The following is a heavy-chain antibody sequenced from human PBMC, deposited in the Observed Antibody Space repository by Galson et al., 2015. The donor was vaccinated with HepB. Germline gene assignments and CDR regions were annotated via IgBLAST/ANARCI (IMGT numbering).Heavy chain of an antibody. V-gene: IGHV7-4-1*02. CDR2: INTNTGNP. D-gene: IGHD3-9*01. J-gene: IGHJ6*02. Sequence: SVKVSCKASGYTFTSYAMNWVRQAPGQGLEWMGWINTNTGNPTYAQGFTGRFVSSLDTPVSTACLQISSLKAEDTAVYYCARDRGYVLRYFDWLPLEDYYYGMDVWGQGTTVTVSS. CDR1: GYTFTSYA. CDR3: ARDRGYVLRYFDWLPLEDYYYGMDV.